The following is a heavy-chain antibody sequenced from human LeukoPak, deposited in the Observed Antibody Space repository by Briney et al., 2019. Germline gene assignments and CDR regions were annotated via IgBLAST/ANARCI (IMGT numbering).Heavy chain of an antibody. Sequence: ASVKVSCKASGYTFTSNYMHWVRQAPGQGLEWLGIMNPGADSTNYAQKFQGRVTMTRDTSTSTVYMELSSLRSEDTAVYYCARFAVHRRLAVAGQFGLDYWGQGTLVTVSS. J-gene: IGHJ4*02. CDR1: GYTFTSNY. V-gene: IGHV1-46*01. D-gene: IGHD6-19*01. CDR3: ARFAVHRRLAVAGQFGLDY. CDR2: MNPGADST.